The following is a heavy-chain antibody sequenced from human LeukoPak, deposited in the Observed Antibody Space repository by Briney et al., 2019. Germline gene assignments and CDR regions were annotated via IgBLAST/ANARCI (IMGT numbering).Heavy chain of an antibody. CDR1: GGSFSGYY. V-gene: IGHV4-34*01. CDR3: ARVLTAIPTNFDY. J-gene: IGHJ4*02. CDR2: INHSGST. D-gene: IGHD1-20*01. Sequence: PSETLSLTCAVYGGSFSGYYWSWIRQPPGKGLEWIGEINHSGSTNYIPSLKSRVTISVDTSKNQFSLKLSSVTAADTAVYYCARVLTAIPTNFDYWGQGTLVTVSS.